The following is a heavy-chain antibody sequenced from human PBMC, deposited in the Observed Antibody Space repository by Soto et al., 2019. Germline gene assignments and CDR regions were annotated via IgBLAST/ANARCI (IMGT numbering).Heavy chain of an antibody. CDR2: ISFDGNNK. CDR3: ARDRLPFSGGNMDV. J-gene: IGHJ6*02. CDR1: GFTFGIYA. V-gene: IGHV3-30-3*01. Sequence: QVQLVESGGGVVQPGRSLRLSCAASGFTFGIYAMHWVRQAPGKGLEWVAVISFDGNNKDYADSQKGQFTISRDNSMNTLYLKIDSLRPEDTAVYYCARDRLPFSGGNMDVWGQGTTVTVSS. D-gene: IGHD2-21*02.